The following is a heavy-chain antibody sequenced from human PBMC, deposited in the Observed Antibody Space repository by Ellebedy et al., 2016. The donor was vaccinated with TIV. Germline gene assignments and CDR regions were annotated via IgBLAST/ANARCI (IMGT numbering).Heavy chain of an antibody. J-gene: IGHJ3*02. CDR1: GASISSNHW. Sequence: GSLRLXXTVSGASISSNHWCRWLRQPPGKGLEWIGEINHSGHTNYNSSLKSRVTISIDRSKNQFSLNLSSVTAADTAVYYCARDRRTGPSSPPDGIDTWGQGTMVTVSS. CDR3: ARDRRTGPSSPPDGIDT. CDR2: INHSGHT. D-gene: IGHD1-1*01. V-gene: IGHV4-4*02.